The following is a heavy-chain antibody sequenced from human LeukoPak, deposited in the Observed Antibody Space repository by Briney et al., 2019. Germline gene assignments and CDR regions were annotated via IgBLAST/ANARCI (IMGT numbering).Heavy chain of an antibody. J-gene: IGHJ1*01. D-gene: IGHD6-13*01. Sequence: SETLSLTCTVSGGSISSGSYYWSWIRQPAGKGLEWIGRIYTSGSTNYNPSLKSRVTISVDTSKNQFSLKLSSVTAADTAVYYCAREKVYSSSWYEGYFQHWGQGTLVTVSS. V-gene: IGHV4-61*02. CDR2: IYTSGST. CDR1: GGSISSGSYY. CDR3: AREKVYSSSWYEGYFQH.